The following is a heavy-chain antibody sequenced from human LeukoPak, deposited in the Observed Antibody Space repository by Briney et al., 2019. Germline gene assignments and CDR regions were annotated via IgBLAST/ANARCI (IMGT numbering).Heavy chain of an antibody. CDR3: ARGPFTMIVVDSYAFDI. Sequence: GGSLRLSCAASGFTLSTYWMTWVRQTPGKGLEWVALISFDGSQKYYADSVKGRFTISRDNSKSTVYLQMNSLRVEDAAVYYCARGPFTMIVVDSYAFDIWGQGTMVTVSS. J-gene: IGHJ3*02. V-gene: IGHV3-33*08. CDR1: GFTLSTYW. D-gene: IGHD3-22*01. CDR2: ISFDGSQK.